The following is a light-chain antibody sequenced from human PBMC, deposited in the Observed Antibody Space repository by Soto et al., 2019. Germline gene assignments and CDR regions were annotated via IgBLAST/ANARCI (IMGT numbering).Light chain of an antibody. Sequence: QSALTQPPSASGSPGQSVTISCTGTSSDVGGYNYVSWYQQHPGKAPKLMIYEVNKRSSGVPDRFSGSKSGNTASLTVSGLQAEDEADYYCSAYAGSSTLFGGGTKVTVL. CDR1: SSDVGGYNY. CDR2: EVN. J-gene: IGLJ2*01. V-gene: IGLV2-8*01. CDR3: SAYAGSSTL.